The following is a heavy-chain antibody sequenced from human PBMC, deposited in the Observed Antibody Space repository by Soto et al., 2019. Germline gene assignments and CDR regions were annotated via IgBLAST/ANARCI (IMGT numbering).Heavy chain of an antibody. D-gene: IGHD6-13*01. Sequence: PGGSLRLSCAASGFTFSSYAMSWVRQAPGKGLEWVSAISGSGGSTYYADSVKGRFTISRDNAKNTLYLQMDSLRAEDTAVYYCARAGIAIAGTSWFDPWGQGTLVTVSS. V-gene: IGHV3-23*01. J-gene: IGHJ5*02. CDR1: GFTFSSYA. CDR3: ARAGIAIAGTSWFDP. CDR2: ISGSGGST.